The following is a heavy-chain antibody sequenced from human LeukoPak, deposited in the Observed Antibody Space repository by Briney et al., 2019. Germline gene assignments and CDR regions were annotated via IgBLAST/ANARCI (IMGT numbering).Heavy chain of an antibody. D-gene: IGHD6-13*01. CDR2: ISSRGTTK. Sequence: PGGSLRLSCAASGVTFSSSRMNWVRQAPGKGLEWVSYISSRGTTKHYADSVKGRFTISRDNAKNALYLQMNSLRVEDTAVYYCANFEPGYTSSWYAEFWGQGTLVTVSS. CDR3: ANFEPGYTSSWYAEF. V-gene: IGHV3-48*01. CDR1: GVTFSSSR. J-gene: IGHJ4*02.